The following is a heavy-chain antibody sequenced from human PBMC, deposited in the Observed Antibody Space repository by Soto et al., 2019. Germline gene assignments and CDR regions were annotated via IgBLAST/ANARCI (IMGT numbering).Heavy chain of an antibody. D-gene: IGHD6-6*01. CDR2: MNPNNGNT. CDR3: ERGGDYSSSSSGIDY. J-gene: IGHJ4*02. V-gene: IGHV1-8*02. Sequence: ASVKVSCKASGYTFTSYDINWVRQATGQGLEWMGWMNPNNGNTGYAQKFQGRVTMTRNTYISTAYMELSSLRSEDTAVYYCERGGDYSSSSSGIDYSGQGTLVTVSS. CDR1: GYTFTSYD.